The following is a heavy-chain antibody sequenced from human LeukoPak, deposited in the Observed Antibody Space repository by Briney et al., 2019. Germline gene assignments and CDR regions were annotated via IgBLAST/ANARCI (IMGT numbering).Heavy chain of an antibody. CDR2: IYTSGST. CDR3: ARDTPNPRYAAYYYDSSGHDAFDI. V-gene: IGHV4-4*07. CDR1: GGSISSYY. D-gene: IGHD3-22*01. Sequence: SETLSLTCTVSGGSISSYYWSWIRQPAGKGLEWIGRIYTSGSTNYNPSLKSRVTMSVDTSKNQFSLKLSSVTAADTAVYYCARDTPNPRYAAYYYDSSGHDAFDIWGQGTMVTVSS. J-gene: IGHJ3*02.